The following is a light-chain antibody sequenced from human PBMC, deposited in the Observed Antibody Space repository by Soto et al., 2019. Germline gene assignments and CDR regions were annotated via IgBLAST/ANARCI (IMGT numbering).Light chain of an antibody. Sequence: EIVMTQSPATLSVFSGERATLSCRASQTVTSNLAWYQQKPGQAPRLLLYGSSTRATGIPSRFSGSGSGTEFTLTIDSLQSEDFAVYYCLHYKDWPRWTFGQGTKVVIK. CDR3: LHYKDWPRWT. J-gene: IGKJ1*01. CDR1: QTVTSN. V-gene: IGKV3-15*01. CDR2: GSS.